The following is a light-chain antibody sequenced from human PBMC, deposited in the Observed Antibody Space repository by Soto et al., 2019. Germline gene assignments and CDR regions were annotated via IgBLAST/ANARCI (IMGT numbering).Light chain of an antibody. Sequence: QSVLTQPRSVSGSPGQSVTISCTGTSSDVGGYNYVSWYQQHPGKAPKLMIYDVSKRPSGVPDRFSGSKSGNTASLTISGLQAEDEADYYCCSYAGSYTGVFGTGT. CDR1: SSDVGGYNY. J-gene: IGLJ1*01. CDR2: DVS. CDR3: CSYAGSYTGV. V-gene: IGLV2-11*01.